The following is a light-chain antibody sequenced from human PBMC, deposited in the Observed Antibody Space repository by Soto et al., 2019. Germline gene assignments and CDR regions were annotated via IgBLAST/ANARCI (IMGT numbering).Light chain of an antibody. V-gene: IGLV2-14*01. J-gene: IGLJ1*01. CDR2: EVS. Sequence: QSALTQPPSVSGSPGQSITISCTGTSSNVGGYNYSSWYQQHPAKPPKLMIYEVSNRPSGVSNRFSGSKSGNTASLTISGLQAEDEADYYCSSYTSSSTQVFGTGTKVTVL. CDR1: SSNVGGYNY. CDR3: SSYTSSSTQV.